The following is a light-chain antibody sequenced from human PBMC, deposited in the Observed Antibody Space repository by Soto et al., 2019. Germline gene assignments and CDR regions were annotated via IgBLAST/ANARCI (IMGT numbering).Light chain of an antibody. Sequence: QSALTQPPSVSGSPGQSVTISCTGTSSDIGGYNYVSWYQQLPGKAPKLMIYDVSKRPSGVPDRFSGSNSGNTAPLTISGLQAEDEADYYCCSYAGTTHVFGTGTKVTVL. CDR3: CSYAGTTHV. CDR2: DVS. CDR1: SSDIGGYNY. V-gene: IGLV2-11*01. J-gene: IGLJ1*01.